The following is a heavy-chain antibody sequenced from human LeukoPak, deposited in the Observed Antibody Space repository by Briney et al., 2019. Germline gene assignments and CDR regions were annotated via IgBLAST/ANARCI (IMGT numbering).Heavy chain of an antibody. D-gene: IGHD6-13*01. J-gene: IGHJ5*02. CDR3: AKGAAAAS. CDR1: GFTFDDYA. Sequence: GGSLRLSCAASGFTFDDYAMHWVRQAPGKGLEWVSGISWNSGSIGYADSVKGRFTISRDNAKSSLYLQMNSLRAEDTALYYCAKGAAAASWGQGTLVTVSS. V-gene: IGHV3-9*01. CDR2: ISWNSGSI.